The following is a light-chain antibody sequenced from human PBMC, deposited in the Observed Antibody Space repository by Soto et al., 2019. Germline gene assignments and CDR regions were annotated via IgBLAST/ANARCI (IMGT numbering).Light chain of an antibody. CDR1: SSDFGNYNV. CDR2: EVN. CDR3: CRFTSANSHV. J-gene: IGLJ1*01. Sequence: QSAPTQPASVSGSPGQSMTISCAGTSSDFGNYNVVSWYQQHPGKVPKLIIFEVNKRPSGASNRFSGSRSGNTASLTISGLQAEDEADYYCCRFTSANSHVFGSGTKVTVL. V-gene: IGLV2-23*02.